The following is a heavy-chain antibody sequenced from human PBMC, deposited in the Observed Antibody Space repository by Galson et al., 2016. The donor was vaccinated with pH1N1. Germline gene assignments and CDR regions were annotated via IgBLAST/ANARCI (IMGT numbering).Heavy chain of an antibody. V-gene: IGHV5-51*01. J-gene: IGHJ6*02. CDR3: TRGPGSHDSYDYYDMDV. CDR2: IYPSDSDT. CDR1: GYSFTNYW. D-gene: IGHD1-1*01. Sequence: QSGAEVKKPGKSLKISCTGSGYSFTNYWIGWVRQMPGKGLEWMGIIYPSDSDTRYSPSFQGQVTIAADKSISTAYLQWNSLKASDTAIYYCTRGPGSHDSYDYYDMDVWGQGTPVTVSS.